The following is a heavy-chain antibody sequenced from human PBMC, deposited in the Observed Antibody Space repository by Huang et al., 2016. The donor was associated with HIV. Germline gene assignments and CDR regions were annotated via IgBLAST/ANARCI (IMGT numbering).Heavy chain of an antibody. V-gene: IGHV4-34*01. J-gene: IGHJ5*02. CDR3: AREVMTSFGGPFDP. Sequence: QVQLYQWGAELLRPSETLSLTCAVYRGSLSGYYWSWIRQSPEKGLEWIGEINYIGNSNYNPSLKSRVTISVDTSKKQLSLKLKSVTAADTAVYYCAREVMTSFGGPFDPWGQGTLVAVSS. CDR2: INYIGNS. CDR1: RGSLSGYY. D-gene: IGHD3-16*01.